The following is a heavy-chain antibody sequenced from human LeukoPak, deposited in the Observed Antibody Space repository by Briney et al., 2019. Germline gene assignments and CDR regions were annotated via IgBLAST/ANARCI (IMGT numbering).Heavy chain of an antibody. CDR1: GGSISSGSYY. CDR3: ARGRPGWIHDY. CDR2: IYTSGST. J-gene: IGHJ4*02. V-gene: IGHV4-61*02. Sequence: SETPSLTCTVSGGSISSGSYYWSWIRQPAGKGLEWIGRIYTSGSTNYNPSLKSRVTISVDTSKNQFSLKLSSVTAADTAVYYCARGRPGWIHDYWGQGTLVTVSS. D-gene: IGHD6-19*01.